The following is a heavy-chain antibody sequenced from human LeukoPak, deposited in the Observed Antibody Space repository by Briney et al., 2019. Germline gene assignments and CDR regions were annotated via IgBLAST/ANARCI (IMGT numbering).Heavy chain of an antibody. D-gene: IGHD1-26*01. CDR1: GFTFSSYA. Sequence: GGSLRLSCAASGFTFSSYAMSWVRQAPGKGLEWVSAISGSGGSTYYADPVKGRFTISRDNSKNTLYLQMNSLRAEDTAVYYCAKSIVGAVYNWFDPWGQGTLVTVSS. CDR3: AKSIVGAVYNWFDP. V-gene: IGHV3-23*01. J-gene: IGHJ5*02. CDR2: ISGSGGST.